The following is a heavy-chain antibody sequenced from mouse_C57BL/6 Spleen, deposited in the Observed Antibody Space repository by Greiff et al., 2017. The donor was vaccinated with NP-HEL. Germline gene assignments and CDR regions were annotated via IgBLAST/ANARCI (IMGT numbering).Heavy chain of an antibody. CDR1: GYTFTDYN. J-gene: IGHJ2*01. CDR3: ARWGFDY. V-gene: IGHV1-18*01. Sequence: EVQLQESGPELVKPGASVKIPCKASGYTFTDYNMDWVKQSHGKSLEWIGDINPNTGGTIYNQKFKGKATLTVDKSSSTANMELRSLTSEDTAVYYCARWGFDYWGQGTTLTVSS. CDR2: INPNTGGT.